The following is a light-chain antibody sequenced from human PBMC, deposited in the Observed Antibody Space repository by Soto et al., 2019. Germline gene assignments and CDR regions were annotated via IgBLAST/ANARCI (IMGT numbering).Light chain of an antibody. Sequence: EIVLTQSPATLSLSPGERATLSCRASQSVGSYFAWYQQKPGQAPRLLIYDASNRATGIPARFSGSGSGTDVTLTISSLEPEDFAVDDWQQRGNWPVTFGQGTRVDIK. J-gene: IGKJ1*01. CDR1: QSVGSY. V-gene: IGKV3-11*01. CDR2: DAS. CDR3: QQRGNWPVT.